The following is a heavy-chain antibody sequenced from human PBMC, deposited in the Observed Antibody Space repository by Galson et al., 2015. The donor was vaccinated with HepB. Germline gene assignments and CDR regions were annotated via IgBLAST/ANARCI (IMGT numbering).Heavy chain of an antibody. Sequence: SVKVSCKASGGTFSSYAISWVRQAPGQGLEWMGGIIPIFGTANYAQKFQGRVTITADESTSTAYMELSSLRSEDTAVYYCARDHDYGDYGYFDYWGQGTLVTVSS. D-gene: IGHD4-17*01. CDR2: IIPIFGTA. V-gene: IGHV1-69*13. CDR1: GGTFSSYA. J-gene: IGHJ4*02. CDR3: ARDHDYGDYGYFDY.